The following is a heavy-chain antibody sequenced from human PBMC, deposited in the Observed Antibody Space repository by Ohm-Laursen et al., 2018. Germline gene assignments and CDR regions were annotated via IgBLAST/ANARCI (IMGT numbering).Heavy chain of an antibody. Sequence: TLSLTCAVSGYSISSGYYWGWIRQPPGKGLEWIGSIYHSGSTYYNPSLKSRVTISIDTSKNQFSLKLTSVTAADTAVYYCARARWDFDYWGQGTLVTVSS. J-gene: IGHJ4*02. CDR3: ARARWDFDY. D-gene: IGHD4-23*01. CDR1: GYSISSGYY. CDR2: IYHSGST. V-gene: IGHV4-38-2*01.